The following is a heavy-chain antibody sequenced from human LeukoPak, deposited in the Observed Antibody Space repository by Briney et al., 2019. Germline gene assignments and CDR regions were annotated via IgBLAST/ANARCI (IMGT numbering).Heavy chain of an antibody. J-gene: IGHJ4*02. CDR2: ISAYNGNT. V-gene: IGHV1-18*01. Sequence: GASVKVSRKASGYTFTSYGISWVRQAPGQGLEWMGWISAYNGNTNYAQKLQGRVTMTTDTSTSTAYMELRSLRSDDTAVYYCARDEKRWSIAAAGSGHWGQGTLVTVSS. CDR1: GYTFTSYG. D-gene: IGHD6-13*01. CDR3: ARDEKRWSIAAAGSGH.